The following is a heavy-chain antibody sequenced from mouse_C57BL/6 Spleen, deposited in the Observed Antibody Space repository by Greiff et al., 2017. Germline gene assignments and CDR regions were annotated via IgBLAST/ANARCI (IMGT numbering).Heavy chain of an antibody. V-gene: IGHV1-82*01. J-gene: IGHJ3*01. Sequence: VQLQHSGPELVKPGASVKISCKASGYAFSSSWMNWVKQRPGKGLEWIGRIYPGDGDTNYNGKFKGKATLTADKSSSTAYMQLSSLTSEDSAVYFCARNYYGSSYWFAYWGQGTLVTVSA. CDR1: GYAFSSSW. CDR2: IYPGDGDT. D-gene: IGHD1-1*01. CDR3: ARNYYGSSYWFAY.